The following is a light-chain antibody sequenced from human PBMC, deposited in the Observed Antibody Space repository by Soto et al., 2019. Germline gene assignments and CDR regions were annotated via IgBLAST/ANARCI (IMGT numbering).Light chain of an antibody. V-gene: IGLV2-14*01. CDR3: SSYTSSSILGVV. J-gene: IGLJ2*01. Sequence: QSALTQPASVSGSPGQSITISCTGTSSDVGGYNYVSWYQQHPGKAPKVLIYDVSDRPSGVSNRFSGSKSGNTASLTISGLQAEDEADYYCSSYTSSSILGVVFGGGTKVTVL. CDR1: SSDVGGYNY. CDR2: DVS.